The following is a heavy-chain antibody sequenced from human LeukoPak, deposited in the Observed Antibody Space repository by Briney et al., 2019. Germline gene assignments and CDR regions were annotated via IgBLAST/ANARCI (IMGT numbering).Heavy chain of an antibody. CDR1: AFALSTYT. CDR2: INPDSKCI. D-gene: IGHD3-10*01. J-gene: IGHJ4*02. Sequence: GSLRLSCAASAFALSTYTMEWVRLAPGKGLEWVSSINPDSKCIYYRDSVRGRFTISRDNAKNSLYLQMNSLRVEDTAVYFCARFVDQSTYYFDSWGQGTLVIVSS. CDR3: ARFVDQSTYYFDS. V-gene: IGHV3-21*01.